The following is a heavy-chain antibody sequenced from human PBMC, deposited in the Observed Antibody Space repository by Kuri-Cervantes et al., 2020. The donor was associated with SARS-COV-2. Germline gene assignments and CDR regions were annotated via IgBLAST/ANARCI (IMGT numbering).Heavy chain of an antibody. CDR1: RFTFSSYA. D-gene: IGHD6-13*01. V-gene: IGHV3-23*01. CDR3: ARTRSPRNIAIWYFDL. CDR2: ISGSGGST. J-gene: IGHJ2*01. Sequence: GESLKISCAASRFTFSSYAMSWVRQAPGKGLEWVSAISGSGGSTYYADSVKGRFTISRDNSKNTLYLQMNSLRAEDTAVYYCARTRSPRNIAIWYFDLWGRGTLVTVSS.